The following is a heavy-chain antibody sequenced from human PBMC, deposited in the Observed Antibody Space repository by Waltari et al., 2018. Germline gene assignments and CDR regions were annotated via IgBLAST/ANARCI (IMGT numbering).Heavy chain of an antibody. CDR1: GYSFTSYY. Sequence: QVHLVQSGAEVKKPGASVKVSCRASGYSFTSYYIHWVRQAPGQGLEWMGMINPTGGSTNYAQKCQGRVTVTRDTSTSTVYMDLSSLKSEDTAVYYCARVQRWPRGPFDHWGQGALVTVSS. CDR2: INPTGGST. CDR3: ARVQRWPRGPFDH. D-gene: IGHD4-17*01. V-gene: IGHV1-46*01. J-gene: IGHJ4*02.